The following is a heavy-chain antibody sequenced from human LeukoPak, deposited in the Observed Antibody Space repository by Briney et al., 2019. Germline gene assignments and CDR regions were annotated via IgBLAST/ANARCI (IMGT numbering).Heavy chain of an antibody. CDR2: IYNSGST. D-gene: IGHD3-3*01. CDR1: GGSISSYY. J-gene: IGHJ3*02. Sequence: SETLSLTCTVSGGSISSYYWSLIRRPPGKGLEWIGYIYNSGSTNYNPSLKSRVTISVDTSKNQFSLKLSSVTAADTAVYYCATSHRLRFLEWLPGDGAFDIWGQGTMVTVSS. V-gene: IGHV4-59*12. CDR3: ATSHRLRFLEWLPGDGAFDI.